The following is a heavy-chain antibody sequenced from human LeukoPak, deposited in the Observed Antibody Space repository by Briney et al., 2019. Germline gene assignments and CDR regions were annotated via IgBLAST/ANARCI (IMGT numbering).Heavy chain of an antibody. J-gene: IGHJ4*02. CDR3: ARAKWDYYYGSGSQPIDY. CDR1: GYTFTNYG. V-gene: IGHV1-2*02. D-gene: IGHD3-10*01. CDR2: IHPNSGAT. Sequence: ASVKVSCKASGYTFTNYGINWVRQAPGQGLEWMGYIHPNSGATNYAQKFQGRVTMTRDTSIRTVYMELSRLRSDDTAVYYCARAKWDYYYGSGSQPIDYWGQGTLVTVSS.